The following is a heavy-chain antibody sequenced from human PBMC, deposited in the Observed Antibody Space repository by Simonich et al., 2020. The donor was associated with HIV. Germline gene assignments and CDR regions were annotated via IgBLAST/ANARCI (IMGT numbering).Heavy chain of an antibody. CDR3: ARDHYDSSGYYIDY. V-gene: IGHV4-59*01. D-gene: IGHD3-22*01. CDR2: IYYSGST. Sequence: QVQLQESGPGLVKPAETLSLTGTVPGGAIRSYYWSWIRQPPGKGLVWIGYIYYSGSTNYNPSLTSRVTISVDTSKNQFSLKLSSVTAADTAVYYCARDHYDSSGYYIDYWGQGTLVTVSS. CDR1: GGAIRSYY. J-gene: IGHJ4*02.